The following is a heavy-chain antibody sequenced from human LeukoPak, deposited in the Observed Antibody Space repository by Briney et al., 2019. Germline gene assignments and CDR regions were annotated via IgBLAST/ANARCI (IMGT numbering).Heavy chain of an antibody. CDR1: GFTFSSYA. Sequence: GGSLRLSCAASGFTFSSYAMSWVRQAPGKGLEWVSSISNSGGGTFYTDSVKGRFTISRDNSKITLYLQMNSLRAEDTAVYYCASGALRVADTGYFDYWGEGTLVTVSS. J-gene: IGHJ4*02. V-gene: IGHV3-23*01. CDR2: ISNSGGGT. D-gene: IGHD6-19*01. CDR3: ASGALRVADTGYFDY.